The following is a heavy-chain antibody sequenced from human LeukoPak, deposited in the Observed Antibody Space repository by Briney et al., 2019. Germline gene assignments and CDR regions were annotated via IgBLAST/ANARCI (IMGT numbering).Heavy chain of an antibody. CDR1: GFTVSSNY. V-gene: IGHV3-23*01. J-gene: IGHJ4*02. D-gene: IGHD5-12*01. CDR2: ISGSGGST. CDR3: VGGRGWLPDY. Sequence: GGSLRLSCAASGFTVSSNYMSWVRQAPGKGLEWVSAISGSGGSTYYADSVKGRFTISRDNAKNSMYLQMNSLRDEDTGVYYCVGGRGWLPDYWGQGTLVTVSS.